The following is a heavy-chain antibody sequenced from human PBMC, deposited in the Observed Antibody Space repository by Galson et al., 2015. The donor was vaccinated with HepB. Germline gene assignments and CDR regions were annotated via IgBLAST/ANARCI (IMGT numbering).Heavy chain of an antibody. CDR2: IYYSGST. Sequence: TLSLTCTVSGGSISSGDYYWSWIRQPPGKGLEWIGYIYYSGSTYYNPSLKSRVTISVDTSKNQFSLKLSSVTAADTAVYYCARDRGYCSSTSCYKDRYFDYWGQGTLVTVSS. CDR1: GGSISSGDYY. J-gene: IGHJ4*02. D-gene: IGHD2-2*02. CDR3: ARDRGYCSSTSCYKDRYFDY. V-gene: IGHV4-30-4*01.